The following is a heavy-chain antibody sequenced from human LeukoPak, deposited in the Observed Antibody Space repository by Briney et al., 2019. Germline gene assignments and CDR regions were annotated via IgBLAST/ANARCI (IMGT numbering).Heavy chain of an antibody. J-gene: IGHJ6*02. D-gene: IGHD2-15*01. Sequence: PSETLSLTCTVSGYSISSGYYWGWIRQPPGKGLEWIGSIYHSGSTYYNPSLKGRVTISVDTSKNQFSLKLSSVTAADTAVYYCARVRGYCSSGSCGMDVWGQGTTVTVSS. CDR2: IYHSGST. V-gene: IGHV4-38-2*02. CDR3: ARVRGYCSSGSCGMDV. CDR1: GYSISSGYY.